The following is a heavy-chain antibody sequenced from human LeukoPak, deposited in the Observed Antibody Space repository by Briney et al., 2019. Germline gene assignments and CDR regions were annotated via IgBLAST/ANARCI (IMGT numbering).Heavy chain of an antibody. CDR2: IDPSDSYT. Sequence: GESLRISCKGSVYSFTSYWISWVRQMRGKGLEWMGRIDPSDSYTNYSPSFQGHVTISADKSISTAYLQWSSLKASDPAMYYCARDYGDYDFDYWGQGTLVTVSS. J-gene: IGHJ4*02. CDR3: ARDYGDYDFDY. CDR1: VYSFTSYW. V-gene: IGHV5-10-1*01. D-gene: IGHD4-17*01.